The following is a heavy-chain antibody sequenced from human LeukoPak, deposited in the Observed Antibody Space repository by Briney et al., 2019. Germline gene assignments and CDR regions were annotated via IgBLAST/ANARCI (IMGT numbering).Heavy chain of an antibody. CDR1: GYSFSSYW. V-gene: IGHV5-51*01. Sequence: GESLKISCKGSGYSFSSYWIGWVRQMPGKGLEWVGVIFPGDFDTRISPSFQGQVSISADTSINTAFLQWSSLKASDTAMYYCARHRYSSASGYHYMDVWGKGTTVTVSS. CDR2: IFPGDFDT. J-gene: IGHJ6*03. CDR3: ARHRYSSASGYHYMDV. D-gene: IGHD6-6*01.